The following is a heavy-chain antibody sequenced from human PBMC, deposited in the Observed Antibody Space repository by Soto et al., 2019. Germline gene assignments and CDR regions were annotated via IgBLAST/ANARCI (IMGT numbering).Heavy chain of an antibody. CDR1: GFSLTTDGEG. CDR2: IYWDDDE. J-gene: IGHJ4*02. CDR3: AHSRNLITEDAQVGDFDS. D-gene: IGHD3-10*01. V-gene: IGHV2-5*02. Sequence: QITLKESGPTLVNPTQTLTLTCSFSGFSLTTDGEGVGWVRQTPGEALEWLALIYWDDDERYSPSLKTRLTTTQDTAKNQVVLIMTNMAPMDTATYYCAHSRNLITEDAQVGDFDSWGQGTLVTVSS.